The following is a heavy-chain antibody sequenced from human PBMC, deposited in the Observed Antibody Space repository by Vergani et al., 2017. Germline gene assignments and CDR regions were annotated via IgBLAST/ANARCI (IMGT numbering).Heavy chain of an antibody. D-gene: IGHD1-14*01. CDR1: GDSFSTEKFY. J-gene: IGHJ3*01. Sequence: QLQESGPGLVKPSETLSLTCTISGDSFSTEKFYWGWVRQAPGRGLGWVGSIFYSVNTYQNPSLKRRVIMYFDTSKNQFSLRLTSATAADTAVYFCARDGMSPAEIDPKNAFHVWGQGTRVSV. CDR2: IFYSVNT. CDR3: ARDGMSPAEIDPKNAFHV. V-gene: IGHV4-39*07.